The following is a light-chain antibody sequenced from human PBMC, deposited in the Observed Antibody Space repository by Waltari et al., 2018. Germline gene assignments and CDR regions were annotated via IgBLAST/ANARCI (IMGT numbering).Light chain of an antibody. CDR3: QQYYSTPYT. CDR1: QSVLYSSNNKNY. V-gene: IGKV4-1*01. CDR2: WVS. J-gene: IGKJ2*01. Sequence: DIVMTQSPDSLAVSLGESATINCKSSQSVLYSSNNKNYLAWYQQKPGQPPKLLIYWVSTRESGVPDRFSGSGSGTDFTLTISSLQAEDVAVYYCQQYYSTPYTFGQGTKLEIK.